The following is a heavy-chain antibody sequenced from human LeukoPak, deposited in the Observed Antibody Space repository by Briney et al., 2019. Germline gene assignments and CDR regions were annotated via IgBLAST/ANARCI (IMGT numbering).Heavy chain of an antibody. J-gene: IGHJ5*02. CDR1: GYSFTNYW. CDR3: ARKNPTALRNNWFDP. CDR2: INPGGSHI. V-gene: IGHV5-51*01. Sequence: GESLKISCMASGYSFTNYWIAWVRQMPGKGLEWMGAINPGGSHIRYSPSFQGQVTISTDKSISTAYLQWSSLKASDTAIYYCARKNPTALRNNWFDPWGQGTLVTVSS. D-gene: IGHD5-18*01.